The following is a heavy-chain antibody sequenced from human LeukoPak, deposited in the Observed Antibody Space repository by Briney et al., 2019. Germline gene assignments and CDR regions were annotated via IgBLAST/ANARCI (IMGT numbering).Heavy chain of an antibody. Sequence: GGSLRLSCAASGFTVSSNYMSWVRQAPGKGLEWVSVIYSGGSTYYADSVKGRFTISRDNSKNTLYLQMNSLRAEDTAVYYCARDGPRSSSPLHYWGQGTLVTVSS. CDR3: ARDGPRSSSPLHY. J-gene: IGHJ4*02. CDR2: IYSGGST. V-gene: IGHV3-66*01. D-gene: IGHD6-13*01. CDR1: GFTVSSNY.